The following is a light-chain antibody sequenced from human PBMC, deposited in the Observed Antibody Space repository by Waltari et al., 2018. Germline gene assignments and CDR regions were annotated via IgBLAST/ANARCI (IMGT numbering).Light chain of an antibody. Sequence: EIVLTQSPDTLSLSPGERATLSCRASQRVRVYLAWYQQKPGQAPRLLSADAANRATGIPARFSGSGSGTDFPLTISSLGPEDFAVYCCQQRSNWPLPFGGGTKVEIK. V-gene: IGKV3-11*01. CDR1: QRVRVY. CDR2: DAA. CDR3: QQRSNWPLP. J-gene: IGKJ4*01.